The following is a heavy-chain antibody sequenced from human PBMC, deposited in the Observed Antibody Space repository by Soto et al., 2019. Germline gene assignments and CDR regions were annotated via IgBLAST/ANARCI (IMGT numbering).Heavy chain of an antibody. J-gene: IGHJ4*02. CDR2: ISYDGSNK. D-gene: IGHD2-21*01. CDR3: AKDGKEMGEVWLDY. CDR1: GFTFSSYG. Sequence: QVQLVESGGGVVQPGRSLRLSCAASGFTFSSYGMHWVRQAPGKGLEWVAVISYDGSNKYYADSVKGRFTISRDNSKNTLYLQMNSLRAEDTVVYYWAKDGKEMGEVWLDYWGQGSLVTFSS. V-gene: IGHV3-30*18.